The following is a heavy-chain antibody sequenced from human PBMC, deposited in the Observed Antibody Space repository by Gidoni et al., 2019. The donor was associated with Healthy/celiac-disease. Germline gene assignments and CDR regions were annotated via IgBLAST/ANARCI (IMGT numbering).Heavy chain of an antibody. Sequence: QVQLQQWGAGLLKPSETLSLTCAVYGGSFSGYYWSWIRQPPGKGLEWIGEINHSGSTNYNPSLKSRVTISVDTSKNQFSLKLSSVTAADTAVYYCARVSSRVYYYYYYGMDVWGQGTTVTVSS. CDR3: ARVSSRVYYYYYYGMDV. CDR1: GGSFSGYY. D-gene: IGHD6-19*01. V-gene: IGHV4-34*01. J-gene: IGHJ6*02. CDR2: INHSGST.